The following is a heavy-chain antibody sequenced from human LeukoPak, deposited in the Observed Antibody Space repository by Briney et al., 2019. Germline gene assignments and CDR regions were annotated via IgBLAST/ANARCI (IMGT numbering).Heavy chain of an antibody. CDR3: ARESTRSVDY. CDR1: GFTFSSYS. Sequence: GSLRLSCAASGFTFSSYSMNWVRQAPWKGLEWVSYISSSGTNIYYADSVKGRFTISRDNAKNSLYLQMNSLRAEDTAMYYCARESTRSVDYWGQGTLVTVSS. V-gene: IGHV3-48*04. J-gene: IGHJ4*02. D-gene: IGHD6-25*01. CDR2: ISSSGTNI.